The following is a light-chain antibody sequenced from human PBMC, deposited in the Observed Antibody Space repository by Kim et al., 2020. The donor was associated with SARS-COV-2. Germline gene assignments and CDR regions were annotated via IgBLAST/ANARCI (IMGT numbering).Light chain of an antibody. Sequence: GQSITISCTGTSSDVGGYNYVSWYQQHPGKARKLMIYDVSKRPSGISNRFSGSKSGNTASLTISGLQAEDEADYYCSSYTSRSTVVFGGGTQLTVL. J-gene: IGLJ2*01. CDR3: SSYTSRSTVV. CDR2: DVS. CDR1: SSDVGGYNY. V-gene: IGLV2-14*04.